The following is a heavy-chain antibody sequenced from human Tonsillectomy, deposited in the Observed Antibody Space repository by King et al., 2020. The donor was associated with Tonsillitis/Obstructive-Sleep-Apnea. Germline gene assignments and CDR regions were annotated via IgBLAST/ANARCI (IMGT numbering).Heavy chain of an antibody. J-gene: IGHJ4*02. V-gene: IGHV3-74*01. Sequence: VQLVESGGDLVPPGGALRRSCAASGFTFSRNWMHWVQQAPGKGRVWVSRVNSDGSTTNSADSAKGRFTTSRDNAKNTLYLQMNSLTAEDTAVYYCARERGRGEDYWGQGTLVTVSS. CDR1: GFTFSRNW. D-gene: IGHD3-10*01. CDR2: VNSDGSTT. CDR3: ARERGRGEDY.